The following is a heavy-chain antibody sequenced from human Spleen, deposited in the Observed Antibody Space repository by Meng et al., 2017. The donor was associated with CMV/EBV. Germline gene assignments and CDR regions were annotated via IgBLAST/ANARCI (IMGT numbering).Heavy chain of an antibody. CDR1: GFTFCGSY. CDR3: ARDSWGGDFWSD. D-gene: IGHD2-21*01. Sequence: CSASGFTFCGSYMSWIRQAPGRGLAWVSYISRSGDTRYSAGSVQGRFTISRGDAKNSLYLEMNSLRVEDTAVYYCARDSWGGDFWSDWGQGTLVTVSS. CDR2: ISRSGDTR. V-gene: IGHV3-11*04. J-gene: IGHJ4*02.